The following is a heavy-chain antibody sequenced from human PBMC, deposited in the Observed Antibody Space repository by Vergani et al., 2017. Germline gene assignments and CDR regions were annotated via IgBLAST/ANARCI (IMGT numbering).Heavy chain of an antibody. CDR3: AKAGSVSSGELSYYYYMDV. Sequence: QVQLVESGGGVVQPGTSLRLSCAASGFIFKNHGMQWVRQAPGKGLEWVALIWDDGSKKNYGDSMKGRFTISRDNSKDTLYLEMNSLKAEDTATYYCAKAGSVSSGELSYYYYMDVWGKGTTVTVTS. D-gene: IGHD3-10*01. CDR1: GFIFKNHG. J-gene: IGHJ6*03. CDR2: IWDDGSKK. V-gene: IGHV3-33*06.